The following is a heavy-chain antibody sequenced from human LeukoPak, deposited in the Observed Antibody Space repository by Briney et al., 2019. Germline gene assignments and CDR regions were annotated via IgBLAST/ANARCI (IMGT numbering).Heavy chain of an antibody. D-gene: IGHD2-2*01. V-gene: IGHV1-46*01. Sequence: GASVKASCKASGYTFTSYYMHWVRQAPGQGLEWMGIINPSGGSTSYAQKFQGRVTMTEDTSTDTAYMELSSLRSEDTAVYYCATDPHYYAKGYWGQGTLVTVSS. CDR1: GYTFTSYY. CDR3: ATDPHYYAKGY. J-gene: IGHJ4*02. CDR2: INPSGGST.